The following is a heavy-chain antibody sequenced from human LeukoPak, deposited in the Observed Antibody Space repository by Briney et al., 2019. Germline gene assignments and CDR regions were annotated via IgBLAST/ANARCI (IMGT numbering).Heavy chain of an antibody. CDR2: IYVAGN. J-gene: IGHJ6*03. CDR3: ARHIGGGIEDMDV. CDR1: GGSIGTYY. V-gene: IGHV4-59*08. Sequence: PSETLSLTCTVSGGSIGTYYWSWVRQSPGKGLEWIGYIYVAGNRYNPYLQSRVTISVDTSRNQFFLKMSSVTAADTAVYYCARHIGGGIEDMDVWGKGTKVTVSS. D-gene: IGHD3-16*02.